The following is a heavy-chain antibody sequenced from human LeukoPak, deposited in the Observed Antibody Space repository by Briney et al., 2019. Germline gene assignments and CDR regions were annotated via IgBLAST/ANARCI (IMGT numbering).Heavy chain of an antibody. CDR2: ISSKGGST. CDR1: LFTFSSYI. Sequence: GGALRLSRLASLFTFSSYIMHWVRQAPGKGGEYVSAISSKGGSTYYADSLKGRFTISRDNSKKTLYLKMSSLRAEDSDVYECVRDYWEQPAGGRDPWGQGTLVTVSS. D-gene: IGHD6-13*01. V-gene: IGHV3-64D*06. J-gene: IGHJ5*02. CDR3: VRDYWEQPAGGRDP.